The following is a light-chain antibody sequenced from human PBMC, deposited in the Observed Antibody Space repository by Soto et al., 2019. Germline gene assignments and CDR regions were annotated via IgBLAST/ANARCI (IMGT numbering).Light chain of an antibody. Sequence: EIVMTQSPATLSVSPGERATLSCRASQSVGSNLAWYQQKPGQAPRLLMYDASTRATGIPARFSGSGSGTVFTLTITSLQSEDFVVYYCQQYYNQWTFGQGTKVDIK. J-gene: IGKJ1*01. CDR1: QSVGSN. CDR2: DAS. CDR3: QQYYNQWT. V-gene: IGKV3-15*01.